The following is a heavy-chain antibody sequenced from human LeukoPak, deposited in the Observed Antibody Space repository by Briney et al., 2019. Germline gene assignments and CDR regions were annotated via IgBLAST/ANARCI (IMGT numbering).Heavy chain of an antibody. V-gene: IGHV5-51*01. CDR3: VGLVYTYGLGEGYFDY. CDR1: SYSFTSYW. CDR2: IYRGDSDT. J-gene: IGHJ4*02. D-gene: IGHD5-18*01. Sequence: GESLQISSNASSYSFTSYWIIWVRPMPAKGLEWMGIIYRGDSDTRYSPSFQGQVTISADKSISTTYLQWSSRKAWDLAMYYCVGLVYTYGLGEGYFDYWGQGTLVTVSS.